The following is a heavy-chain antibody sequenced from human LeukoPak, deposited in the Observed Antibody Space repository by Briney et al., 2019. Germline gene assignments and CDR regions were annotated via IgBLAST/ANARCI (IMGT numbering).Heavy chain of an antibody. CDR2: INHSGST. Sequence: SETLSLTCAVSGGSFSGFRWHWIRQPPGKGPEWIGEINHSGSTNYNPSLKSRVTISVDTSKNQFSLKLSSVTAADTAVYYCARVDYGDYSKDFDFWGQGTLVTVSS. D-gene: IGHD4-17*01. CDR3: ARVDYGDYSKDFDF. J-gene: IGHJ4*02. V-gene: IGHV4-34*01. CDR1: GGSFSGFR.